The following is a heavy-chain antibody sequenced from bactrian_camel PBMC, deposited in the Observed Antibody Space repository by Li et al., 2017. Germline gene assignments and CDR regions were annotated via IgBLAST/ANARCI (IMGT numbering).Heavy chain of an antibody. Sequence: HVQLVESGGDSVQAGGSLRLTCTGPPYQYTSWCMAWFRQAPGKEREGIANIANFGNTNYADSVKGRFTISPDNGKSTVYLQMNNLKPEDTAIYYCAAGTRCSSRQVDFGFWGQGTQVTVS. D-gene: IGHD3*01. V-gene: IGHV3S53*01. CDR3: AAGTRCSSRQVDFGF. CDR1: PYQYTSWC. CDR2: IANFGNT. J-gene: IGHJ6*01.